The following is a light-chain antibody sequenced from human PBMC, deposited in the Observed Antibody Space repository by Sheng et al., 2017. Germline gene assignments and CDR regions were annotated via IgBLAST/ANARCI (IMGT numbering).Light chain of an antibody. CDR3: QQYDTLPRT. CDR2: GAY. CDR1: QSVSS. Sequence: EIVLTQSPVTLSVSPGERVALSCRASQSVSSLAWYQQKPGQAPRLLIYGAYTRATGIPDRFSGSGSGADFTLTISRLEPEDFVVYYCQQYDTLPRTFGQGTKVEIK. J-gene: IGKJ1*01. V-gene: IGKV3-20*01.